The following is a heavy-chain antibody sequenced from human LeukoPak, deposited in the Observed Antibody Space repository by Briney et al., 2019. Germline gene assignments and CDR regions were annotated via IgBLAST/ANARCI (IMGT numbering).Heavy chain of an antibody. D-gene: IGHD3-22*01. CDR3: ARDTGYYDSSGYSLDY. V-gene: IGHV1-69*05. J-gene: IGHJ4*02. CDR1: GGTFSSYA. CDR2: IIPIFGTA. Sequence: AASVKVSCKASGGTFSSYAISWVRQAPGQGLEWMGGIIPIFGTANYAQKFQGRVTITTDESTSTAYMELSSLRSEDTAVYYCARDTGYYDSSGYSLDYWGQGTLVTVSS.